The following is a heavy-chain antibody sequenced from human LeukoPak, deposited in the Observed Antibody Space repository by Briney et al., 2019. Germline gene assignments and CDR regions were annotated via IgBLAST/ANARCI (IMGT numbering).Heavy chain of an antibody. CDR3: ASPIEEATAV. J-gene: IGHJ4*02. V-gene: IGHV4-31*03. D-gene: IGHD4-23*01. CDR2: IYYSGST. Sequence: SETLSLTCTVSGGSISSGGYYWSWIRQHPGKGLEWIGYIYYSGSTYYNPSLKSRVTISVDTSKNQFSLKLSSVTAADTAVYYCASPIEEATAVWGQGTLVTVSS. CDR1: GGSISSGGYY.